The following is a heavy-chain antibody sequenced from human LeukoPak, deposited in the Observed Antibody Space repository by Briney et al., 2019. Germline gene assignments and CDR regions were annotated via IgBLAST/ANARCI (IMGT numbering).Heavy chain of an antibody. D-gene: IGHD5-18*01. V-gene: IGHV3-23*01. J-gene: IGHJ4*02. CDR1: GFTFSSYS. Sequence: GGSLRLSCAASGFTFSSYSMNWVRQAPGKGLEWVSVISGSGGSTSYADSVKGRFTISRDNSMNTLYLQMNSLRAEDTAVYYCAKDDRIQTRRYSYNYWGQGTLVTVSS. CDR3: AKDDRIQTRRYSYNY. CDR2: ISGSGGST.